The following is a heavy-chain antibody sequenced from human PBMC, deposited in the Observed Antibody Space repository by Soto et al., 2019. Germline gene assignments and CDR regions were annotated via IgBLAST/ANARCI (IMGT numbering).Heavy chain of an antibody. CDR1: GGSISSSSYY. D-gene: IGHD3-10*01. J-gene: IGHJ4*02. CDR3: ALQGLLWFGDPFDY. CDR2: IYYSGST. V-gene: IGHV4-39*01. Sequence: SETLSLTCTVSGGSISSSSYYWGWIRQPPGKGLEWIGSIYYSGSTYYNQSLKSRVTISVDTSKKQFSLKLSSVTAADTAVYYCALQGLLWFGDPFDYWGQGTLVTVSS.